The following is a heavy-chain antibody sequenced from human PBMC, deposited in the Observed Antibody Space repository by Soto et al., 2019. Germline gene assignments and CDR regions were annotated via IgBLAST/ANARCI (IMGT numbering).Heavy chain of an antibody. D-gene: IGHD1-26*01. CDR1: GFTFSSYW. CDR3: ARVVTQDSGSYRTIDY. Sequence: EVQLVESGGGLVQPGGSLRLSCAASGFTFSSYWMHWVRQAPGKGLVWVSRINSDGSSTSYADSVKGRFTISRDNAKKTVYQQMNSLRAEDTGVYYCARVVTQDSGSYRTIDYWGQGNLVTVSS. J-gene: IGHJ4*02. V-gene: IGHV3-74*01. CDR2: INSDGSST.